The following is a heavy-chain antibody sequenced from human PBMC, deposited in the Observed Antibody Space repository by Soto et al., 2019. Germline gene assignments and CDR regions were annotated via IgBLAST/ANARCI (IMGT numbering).Heavy chain of an antibody. D-gene: IGHD5-12*01. CDR3: AKYRDGYPIFY. V-gene: IGHV3-23*01. CDR2: ISGSGGST. CDR1: GFTFSSYA. Sequence: EVQLLESGGGLVQPGGSLRLSCAASGFTFSSYAMSWVRQAPGKGLEWVSAISGSGGSTYYADSVKGRFTISRDNSKNTLYLQMKSLRAEDTAGYYCAKYRDGYPIFYWGQGTLVTGSS. J-gene: IGHJ4*02.